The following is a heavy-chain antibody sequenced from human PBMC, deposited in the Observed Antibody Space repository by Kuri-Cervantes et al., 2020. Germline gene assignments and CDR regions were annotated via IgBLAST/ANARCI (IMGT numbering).Heavy chain of an antibody. CDR1: GFTFSSYW. J-gene: IGHJ4*02. D-gene: IGHD6-6*01. Sequence: GGSLRLSCAASGFTFSSYWMNWVRQAPGKGLEWVSGISWNSDSMGYVDSVKGRFTISRDNAKNSLYLQMNSLRTEDTALYYCAKDFGYFSSQFRDWGQGTLVTVSS. CDR3: AKDFGYFSSQFRD. V-gene: IGHV3-9*01. CDR2: ISWNSDSM.